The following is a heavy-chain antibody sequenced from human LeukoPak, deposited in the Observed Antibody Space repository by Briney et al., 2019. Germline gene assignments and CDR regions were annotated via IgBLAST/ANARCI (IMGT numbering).Heavy chain of an antibody. CDR1: GFSVRTTY. V-gene: IGHV3-53*01. D-gene: IGHD3-22*01. J-gene: IGHJ4*02. CDR3: TRSGYRHPYHFDS. CDR2: LYTGGGT. Sequence: PGGSLRLSSAASGFSVRTTYMSWVRQTRGKGLEWVSVLYTGGGTDHADSVKGRFTISRDNSKNTLALQMNSLRVEDTAIYYCTRSGYRHPYHFDSWGQGTLVTVSS.